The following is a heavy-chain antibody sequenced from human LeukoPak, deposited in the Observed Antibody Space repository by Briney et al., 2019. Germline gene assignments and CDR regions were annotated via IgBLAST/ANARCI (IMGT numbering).Heavy chain of an antibody. J-gene: IGHJ3*02. CDR2: ISYDGSNK. Sequence: PWGSLRLSCAASGFTFSSYAMHWVGQAPGKGLEWVAVISYDGSNKYYADSVKGRFTISRDNSKNTLYLQMNSLRAEDTAVYYCARGHDAFDIWGQGTMVTVSS. CDR1: GFTFSSYA. V-gene: IGHV3-30-3*01. CDR3: ARGHDAFDI.